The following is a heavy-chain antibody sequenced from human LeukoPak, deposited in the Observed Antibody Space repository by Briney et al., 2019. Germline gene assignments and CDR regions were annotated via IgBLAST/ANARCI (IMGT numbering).Heavy chain of an antibody. CDR3: ARLDFWSGYYAFDY. V-gene: IGHV1-2*06. D-gene: IGHD3-3*01. CDR1: GYTFTGYY. J-gene: IGHJ4*02. CDR2: INPNSGGT. Sequence: ASVKVSCKASGYTFTGYYMHWVRQAPGQGLEWMGRINPNSGGTNYAQKFQGRVTMTRDTSISTAYMELSRLRSDDTAVYYCARLDFWSGYYAFDYWGQETLVTVSS.